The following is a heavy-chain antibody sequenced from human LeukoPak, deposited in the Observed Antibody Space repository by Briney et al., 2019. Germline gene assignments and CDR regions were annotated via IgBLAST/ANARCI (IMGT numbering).Heavy chain of an antibody. D-gene: IGHD1-26*01. J-gene: IGHJ4*02. CDR2: IRYDGSNK. Sequence: GGSLRLSCAASGFTFSSYGMHWVRQAPGKGLEWVAFIRYDGSNKYYADSVKGRFTISRDNSKNTLYLQMNSLRAEDTAVYYCAKDLTEWELLPPLWDYWGQGTLVTVSS. V-gene: IGHV3-30*02. CDR3: AKDLTEWELLPPLWDY. CDR1: GFTFSSYG.